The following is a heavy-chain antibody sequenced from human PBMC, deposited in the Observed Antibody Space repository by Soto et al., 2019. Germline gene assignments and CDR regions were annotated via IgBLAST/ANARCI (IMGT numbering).Heavy chain of an antibody. Sequence: PSETLSLTCTVSGGSISSGDYYWSWIRQPPGKGLEWIGYIYYSGSTFYNPSLKNRVTISLDTSKIQFSLKLSSVTADDTAVYYCTRGGLEPFDYWGQGALVTVSS. V-gene: IGHV4-30-4*01. CDR2: IYYSGST. D-gene: IGHD1-1*01. J-gene: IGHJ4*02. CDR3: TRGGLEPFDY. CDR1: GGSISSGDYY.